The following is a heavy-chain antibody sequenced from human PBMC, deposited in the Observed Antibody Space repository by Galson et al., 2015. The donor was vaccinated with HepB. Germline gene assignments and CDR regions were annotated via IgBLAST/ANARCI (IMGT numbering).Heavy chain of an antibody. D-gene: IGHD3-10*01. CDR3: ARDSSHPYYYGSGDHYYGMDV. Sequence: SLRLSCAASGFTFSDYYMSWIRQAPGKGLEWVSYISSSSSYTNYADSVKGRFTISRDNAKNSLYLQMNSLRDEDTAVDYCARDSSHPYYYGSGDHYYGMDVWGQGTTVTVSS. CDR2: ISSSSSYT. CDR1: GFTFSDYY. J-gene: IGHJ6*02. V-gene: IGHV3-11*06.